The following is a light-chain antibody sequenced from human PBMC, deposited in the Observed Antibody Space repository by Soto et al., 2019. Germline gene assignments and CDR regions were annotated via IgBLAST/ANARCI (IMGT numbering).Light chain of an antibody. CDR2: ATS. V-gene: IGKV1-27*01. CDR3: QKYNSAPLT. Sequence: DVQMTQSPSSLSAFVGDRVTITCRASQGIAPYLAWFQQKPGRVPKLLIYATSTLQSGVPSRFSGSGSETDFTLTFNSLQPEDVGTYYCQKYNSAPLTFGGGTKVEIK. J-gene: IGKJ4*01. CDR1: QGIAPY.